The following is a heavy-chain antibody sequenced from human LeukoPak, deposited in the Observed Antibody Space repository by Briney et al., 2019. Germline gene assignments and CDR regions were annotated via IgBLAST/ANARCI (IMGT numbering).Heavy chain of an antibody. CDR1: GFTFSSYS. CDR3: AREGYGDYYFDY. V-gene: IGHV3-21*04. CDR2: ISSSSSYI. Sequence: PGGSLRLSCAASGFTFSSYSMNWVRQAPGKGLEWVSSISSSSSYIYYADSVKGRFTISRDNAKNSLYLQMNSLRAEDTALYHCAREGYGDYYFDYWGQGTLVTVSS. D-gene: IGHD4-17*01. J-gene: IGHJ4*02.